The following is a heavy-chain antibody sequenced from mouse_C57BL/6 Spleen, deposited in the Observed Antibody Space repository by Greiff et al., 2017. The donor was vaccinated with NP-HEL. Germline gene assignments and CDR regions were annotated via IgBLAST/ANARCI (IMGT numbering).Heavy chain of an antibody. CDR3: ARGLDYYGSSKGAWFAY. Sequence: EVQLQQSGPELVKPGASVKISCKASGYTFTDYYMNWVKQSHGKSLEWIGDINPNNGGTSYNQKFKGKATLTVDKSSSTAYMELRSLTSEDSAVYYCARGLDYYGSSKGAWFAYWGQGTLVTVSA. D-gene: IGHD1-1*01. CDR1: GYTFTDYY. CDR2: INPNNGGT. V-gene: IGHV1-26*01. J-gene: IGHJ3*01.